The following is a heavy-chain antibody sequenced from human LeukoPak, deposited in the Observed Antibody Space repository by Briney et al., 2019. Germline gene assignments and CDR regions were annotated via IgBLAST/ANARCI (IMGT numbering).Heavy chain of an antibody. V-gene: IGHV4-61*02. CDR2: IYTSGST. CDR1: GGSISSGSYY. Sequence: PSQTLSLTCTVSGGSISSGSYYWSWIRQPAGKGLEWIGRIYTSGSTNYNPSLKSRVTISVDTSKNQFSLKLSSVTAADTAVYYCARERLKWELRRDAFDIWGQGTMVTVSS. CDR3: ARERLKWELRRDAFDI. J-gene: IGHJ3*02. D-gene: IGHD1-26*01.